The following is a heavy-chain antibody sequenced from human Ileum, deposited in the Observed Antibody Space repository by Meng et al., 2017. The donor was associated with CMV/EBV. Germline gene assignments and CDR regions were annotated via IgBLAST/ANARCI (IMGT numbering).Heavy chain of an antibody. CDR2: IYHSGST. CDR1: GYSISSGYY. D-gene: IGHD2-2*01. Sequence: GSLRLSCTVSGYSISSGYYWGWIRQPPGKGLEWIGSIYHSGSTYYNPSLKSRVTISVDTSKNQFSLKLSSVTAADTAVYYCARVKPAATLTGFDPWGQGILVTVSS. CDR3: ARVKPAATLTGFDP. J-gene: IGHJ5*02. V-gene: IGHV4-38-2*02.